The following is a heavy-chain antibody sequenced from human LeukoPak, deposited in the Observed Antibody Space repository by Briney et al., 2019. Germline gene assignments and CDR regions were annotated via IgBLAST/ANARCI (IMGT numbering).Heavy chain of an antibody. CDR3: ARYVVVVAAGFDYYYMDV. Sequence: GESLKISCKGSGYSFTSYWIGWVRQMPGKGLEWMGITYPGDSDTRYSPSFQGQVTISADKSISTAYLQWSSLKASDTAMYYCARYVVVVAAGFDYYYMDVWGKGTTVTVSS. V-gene: IGHV5-51*01. CDR1: GYSFTSYW. CDR2: TYPGDSDT. D-gene: IGHD2-15*01. J-gene: IGHJ6*03.